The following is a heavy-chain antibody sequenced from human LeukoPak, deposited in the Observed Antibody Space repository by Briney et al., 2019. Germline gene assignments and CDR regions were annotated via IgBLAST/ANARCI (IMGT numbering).Heavy chain of an antibody. Sequence: PGRSLRLSCAASGFTFSSYGMHWVRQAPGKGLEWVAVIWYDGSNKYYADSVKGRFTISRDNSKNTLYLQMNSLRAEDTAVYYCARAEASSWYGASGYYYYGMDVWGQGTTVTVSS. D-gene: IGHD6-13*01. J-gene: IGHJ6*02. CDR2: IWYDGSNK. V-gene: IGHV3-33*01. CDR1: GFTFSSYG. CDR3: ARAEASSWYGASGYYYYGMDV.